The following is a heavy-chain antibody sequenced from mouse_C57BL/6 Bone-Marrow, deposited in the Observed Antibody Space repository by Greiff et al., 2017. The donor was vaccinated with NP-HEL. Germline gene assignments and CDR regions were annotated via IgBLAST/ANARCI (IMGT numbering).Heavy chain of an antibody. Sequence: EVQLVESGGGLVKPGGSLKLSCAASGFTFSSYAMSWVRQTPEKRLEWVATISDGGSYTYYPDNVKGRFTISRDNAKNNLYLQMSHLKSEDTAMDYCARETAQSFAYWGQGTLVTVSA. CDR2: ISDGGSYT. CDR3: ARETAQSFAY. D-gene: IGHD3-2*02. CDR1: GFTFSSYA. V-gene: IGHV5-4*01. J-gene: IGHJ3*01.